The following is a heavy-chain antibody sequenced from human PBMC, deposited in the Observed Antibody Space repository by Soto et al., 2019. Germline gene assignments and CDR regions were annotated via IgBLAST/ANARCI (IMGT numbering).Heavy chain of an antibody. CDR2: IDPSDSYT. Sequence: RVESLKISCQGSGYSFTSYWISWVRQMPGKGLVWMGRIDPSDSYTIYSPSCQGHVTISADKSMCTADLQWSSLKASDTAMYYCARLVVVPAAIHYYYYYGMDVWGQGTTVTVSS. J-gene: IGHJ6*02. CDR3: ARLVVVPAAIHYYYYYGMDV. V-gene: IGHV5-10-1*01. CDR1: GYSFTSYW. D-gene: IGHD2-2*02.